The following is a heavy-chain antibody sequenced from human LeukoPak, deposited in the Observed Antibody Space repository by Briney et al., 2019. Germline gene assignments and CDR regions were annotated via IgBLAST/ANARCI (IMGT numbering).Heavy chain of an antibody. CDR2: ISSSGSTI. J-gene: IGHJ6*04. D-gene: IGHD3-10*02. CDR3: AELGITMIGGV. V-gene: IGHV3-48*03. CDR1: KFTFSSYE. Sequence: GGSLRLSCTTSKFTFSSYEMNWVRQAPGKGLEWVSYISSSGSTIYYADSVKGRFTISRDNAKNSLYLQMNSLRAEDTAVYYCAELGITMIGGVWGKGTTVTISS.